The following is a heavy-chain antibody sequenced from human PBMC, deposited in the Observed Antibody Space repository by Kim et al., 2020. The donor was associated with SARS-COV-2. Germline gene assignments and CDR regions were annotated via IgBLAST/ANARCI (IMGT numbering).Heavy chain of an antibody. CDR1: GGSFSGYY. Sequence: SETLSLTCAVYGGSFSGYYWIWIRQPPGKGLEWIGEINHSGSTNYNPSLKSRVTISVDTSKNQFSLKLSSVTAADTAVYYCARGDIVVVVAATHRLPHGYFDSWGQGTLVTVSS. V-gene: IGHV4-34*01. CDR2: INHSGST. D-gene: IGHD2-15*01. J-gene: IGHJ4*02. CDR3: ARGDIVVVVAATHRLPHGYFDS.